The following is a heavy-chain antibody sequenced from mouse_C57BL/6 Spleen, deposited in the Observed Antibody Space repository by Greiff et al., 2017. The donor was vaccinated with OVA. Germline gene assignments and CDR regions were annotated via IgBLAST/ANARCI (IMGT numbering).Heavy chain of an antibody. J-gene: IGHJ1*03. CDR1: GYTFTSYT. CDR2: INPSSGYT. Sequence: QVQLQQSGAELARPGASVKMSCKASGYTFTSYTMHWVKQRPGQGLEWIGYINPSSGYTKYNQKFKDKATLTADKSSSTADMQLSSLTSEDSAVYYCASTMITTTSYWYFDVWGTGTTVTVSS. D-gene: IGHD2-4*01. CDR3: ASTMITTTSYWYFDV. V-gene: IGHV1-4*01.